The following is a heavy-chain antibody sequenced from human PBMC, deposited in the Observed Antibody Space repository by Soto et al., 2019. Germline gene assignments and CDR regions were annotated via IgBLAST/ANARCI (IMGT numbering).Heavy chain of an antibody. J-gene: IGHJ1*01. Sequence: ASVKVSCKVSGYTLTELSMHWVRQAPGKGLEWMGGFDPEDGETIYAQKFQGRVTMTEETSTDKAYMELSSLRSEETAVYYCATYHTGITIFGVVIIRGYFQHWGQGTLVTVSS. CDR2: FDPEDGET. D-gene: IGHD3-3*01. V-gene: IGHV1-24*01. CDR1: GYTLTELS. CDR3: ATYHTGITIFGVVIIRGYFQH.